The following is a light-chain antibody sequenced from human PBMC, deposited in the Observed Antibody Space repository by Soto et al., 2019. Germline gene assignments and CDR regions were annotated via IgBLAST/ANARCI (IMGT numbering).Light chain of an antibody. CDR3: QQSYSTPPGT. J-gene: IGKJ1*01. CDR1: QSISTY. CDR2: STS. V-gene: IGKV1-39*01. Sequence: DIQMTQSPSSLSASLGDRVTITCRASQSISTYLIWYQQKPVKAPKLLIYSTSSLQSGVPSRFSGSGSGTDFTLTISSLQPEDFATYYCQQSYSTPPGTFGQGTKVDIK.